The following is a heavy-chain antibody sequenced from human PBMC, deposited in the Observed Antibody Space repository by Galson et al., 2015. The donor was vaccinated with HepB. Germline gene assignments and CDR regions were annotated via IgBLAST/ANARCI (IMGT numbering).Heavy chain of an antibody. Sequence: SVKVSCKASGYTFTGYYMHWVRQAPGQGLEWMGWINPNSGGTNYAQKFQGRVTMTRDTSISTAYMELSRLRSDDTAVYYCARRGPYCSSTSCYPDWYFDLWGRDTLVTVSS. CDR1: GYTFTGYY. V-gene: IGHV1-2*02. J-gene: IGHJ2*01. CDR3: ARRGPYCSSTSCYPDWYFDL. D-gene: IGHD2-2*01. CDR2: INPNSGGT.